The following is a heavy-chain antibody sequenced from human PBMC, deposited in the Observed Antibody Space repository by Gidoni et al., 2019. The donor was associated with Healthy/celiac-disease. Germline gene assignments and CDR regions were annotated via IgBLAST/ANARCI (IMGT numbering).Heavy chain of an antibody. CDR1: GWSFRGYY. CDR2: INHSGST. D-gene: IGHD6-13*01. CDR3: ASQPSIAAAVPEYAFDI. Sequence: QVQLQPWGAGLLKPSEPLSLTCAVSGWSFRGYYWSWIRQPPGKVLEWIGEINHSGSTNYSPTLKSRVTISVDTSKNQFSLKLSSVTAADTAVYYCASQPSIAAAVPEYAFDIWGQGTMVTVSS. J-gene: IGHJ3*02. V-gene: IGHV4-34*01.